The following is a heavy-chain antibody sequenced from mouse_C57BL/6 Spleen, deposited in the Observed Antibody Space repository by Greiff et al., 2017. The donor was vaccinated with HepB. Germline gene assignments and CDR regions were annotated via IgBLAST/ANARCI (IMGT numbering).Heavy chain of an antibody. Sequence: VKLMESGPELVKPGASVKISCKASGYAFSSSWMNWVKQRPGKGLEWIGRNYPGDGDKNYNGTFKGKATLTADKSSSTAYMQLSSLPSEDSAVYFCASHYYGSSYEAMDYWGQGTSVTVSS. CDR3: ASHYYGSSYEAMDY. CDR2: NYPGDGDK. D-gene: IGHD1-1*01. J-gene: IGHJ4*01. V-gene: IGHV1-82*01. CDR1: GYAFSSSW.